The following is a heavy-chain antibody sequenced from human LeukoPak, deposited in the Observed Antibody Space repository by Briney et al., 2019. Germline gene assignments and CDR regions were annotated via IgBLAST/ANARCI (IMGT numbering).Heavy chain of an antibody. CDR2: IKQDGTEK. CDR1: GFTFTTYW. Sequence: GGSLRLSCAASGFTFTTYWMSWVRQAPGKGLEWVANIKQDGTEKYYVDSVKGRFTISRDNAKNSLYLQMNSLRAEDTAVYYCARDRYSSGGHLKYNWFDPWGQGTLVTVSS. J-gene: IGHJ5*02. D-gene: IGHD6-19*01. V-gene: IGHV3-7*01. CDR3: ARDRYSSGGHLKYNWFDP.